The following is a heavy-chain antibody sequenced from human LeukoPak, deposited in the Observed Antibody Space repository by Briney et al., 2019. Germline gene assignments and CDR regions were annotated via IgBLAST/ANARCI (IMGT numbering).Heavy chain of an antibody. CDR3: AKQLCSSSGCHGVLPGAEDY. J-gene: IGHJ4*02. D-gene: IGHD2-8*01. CDR1: GYTLSSFG. CDR2: ITYYQGNT. Sequence: ASVKGSCKASGYTLSSFGLSWVRQAPGQGLEWMGWITYYQGNTNAAERFRGRLTMTSDTSTNTAYMELRGLTSDDTATYYCAKQLCSSSGCHGVLPGAEDYWGQGTLVTVSS. V-gene: IGHV1-18*01.